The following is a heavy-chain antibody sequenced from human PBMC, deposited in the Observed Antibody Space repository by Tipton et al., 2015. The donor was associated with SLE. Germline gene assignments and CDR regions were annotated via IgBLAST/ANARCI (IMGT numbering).Heavy chain of an antibody. CDR1: GFTFSTYA. D-gene: IGHD7-27*01. CDR3: ARDPELGFYYFDY. J-gene: IGHJ4*02. V-gene: IGHV3-30*04. Sequence: SLRLSCAASGFTFSTYAMNWVRQAPGKGPEWVAVISYDGSNKNYGDSVKGRFTISRDNSKNTLYLQMNSLRAEDTAVYYCARDPELGFYYFDYWGQGTLVTVSS. CDR2: ISYDGSNK.